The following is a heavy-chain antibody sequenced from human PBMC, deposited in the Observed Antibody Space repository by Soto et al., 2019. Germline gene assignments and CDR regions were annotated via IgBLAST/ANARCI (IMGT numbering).Heavy chain of an antibody. V-gene: IGHV1-8*01. D-gene: IGHD3-3*01. J-gene: IGHJ6*03. CDR1: GYTFTSYD. Sequence: ASVKVSCKASGYTFTSYDINWVRQATGQGLEWMGWMNPNSGNTGYAQKFQGRVTMTRNTSISTAYMELSSLRSEDTAVYYCAIGRSVTIFGVVYYYYYMDVWGKGTTVTVSS. CDR2: MNPNSGNT. CDR3: AIGRSVTIFGVVYYYYYMDV.